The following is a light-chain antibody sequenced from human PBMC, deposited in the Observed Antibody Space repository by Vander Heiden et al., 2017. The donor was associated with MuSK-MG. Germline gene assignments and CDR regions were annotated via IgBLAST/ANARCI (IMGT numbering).Light chain of an antibody. V-gene: IGLV3-21*02. CDR1: HIGGKN. Sequence: SSVLTPPPPMSVAPPQTARLTCVGDHIGGKNVLWYQQKQGQAPILLIYDDKKWPSGIPDRFSGSNSGSTATLTISAVEAADEADYFCQVWDTSSNRVIFGGGTKLTVL. CDR3: QVWDTSSNRVI. CDR2: DDK. J-gene: IGLJ2*01.